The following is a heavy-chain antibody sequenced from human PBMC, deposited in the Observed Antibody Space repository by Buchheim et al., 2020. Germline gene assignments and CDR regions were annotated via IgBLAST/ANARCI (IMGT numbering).Heavy chain of an antibody. J-gene: IGHJ4*02. V-gene: IGHV3-30-3*01. CDR2: ISYDGSNK. D-gene: IGHD3-3*01. CDR3: ARARVTIFGVVGNFDY. CDR1: GFTFSSYA. Sequence: QVQLVESGGGVVQPGRSLRLSCAASGFTFSSYAMHWVRQAPGKGLEWVAVISYDGSNKYYVDSVKGRFTISRDNAKNSLYLQMNSLRAEDTAVYYCARARVTIFGVVGNFDYWGQGTL.